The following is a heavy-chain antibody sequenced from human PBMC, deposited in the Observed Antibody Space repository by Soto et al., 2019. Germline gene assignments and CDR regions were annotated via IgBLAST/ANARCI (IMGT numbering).Heavy chain of an antibody. CDR3: ARDPSSGWYDY. Sequence: VGSLRLSCAASGFSVSSNYMSWVRQAPGKGLEWVSVLYSGGSSYYADSVKGRFTISRDNPKNTLYLQMNSLRADDTAVYYCARDPSSGWYDYWGQGTLVTVSS. D-gene: IGHD6-19*01. CDR1: GFSVSSNY. J-gene: IGHJ4*02. CDR2: LYSGGSS. V-gene: IGHV3-53*01.